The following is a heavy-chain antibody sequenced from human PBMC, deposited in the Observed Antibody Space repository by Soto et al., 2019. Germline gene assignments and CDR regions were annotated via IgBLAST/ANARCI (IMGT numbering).Heavy chain of an antibody. D-gene: IGHD3-9*01. CDR3: ARDDAERYFDWFHFDP. CDR2: ISAYNGNT. V-gene: IGHV1-18*01. J-gene: IGHJ5*02. Sequence: GGPVEGSCKASCLTFSSYGISWVGQAPGQGLEWLGWISAYNGNTNYAQKLQGRVTMTTDTSTSTAYMELRSLRSDDTAVYYCARDDAERYFDWFHFDPWGQGTLVTVSS. CDR1: CLTFSSYG.